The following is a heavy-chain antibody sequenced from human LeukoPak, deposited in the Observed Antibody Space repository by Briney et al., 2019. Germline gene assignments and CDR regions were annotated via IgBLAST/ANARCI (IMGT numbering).Heavy chain of an antibody. J-gene: IGHJ3*01. Sequence: PGGSLRLSCAASGFTVSSNYMSWVRQAPGKGLEWVSVIYSAGSTYYADSVKGRFTISRDISKNTLFLQMNSLRAEDTAVYYCLREYFYDSSGYLQWGQGTMVTVSS. CDR1: GFTVSSNY. CDR2: IYSAGST. CDR3: LREYFYDSSGYLQ. V-gene: IGHV3-53*01. D-gene: IGHD3-22*01.